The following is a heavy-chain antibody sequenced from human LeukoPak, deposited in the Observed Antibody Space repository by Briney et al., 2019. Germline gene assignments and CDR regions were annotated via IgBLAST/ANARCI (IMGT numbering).Heavy chain of an antibody. Sequence: SETLSLTCTVSGDSISSSYWSWIRQPAGKGLECIGRIYISGSTNYNPSLKSRVTMSLDTSKNQFSLKLTSVTAADTAVYYCARERDEVAAIRFDYWGQGTLVTVSS. J-gene: IGHJ4*02. V-gene: IGHV4-4*07. CDR3: ARERDEVAAIRFDY. D-gene: IGHD5-12*01. CDR1: GDSISSSY. CDR2: IYISGST.